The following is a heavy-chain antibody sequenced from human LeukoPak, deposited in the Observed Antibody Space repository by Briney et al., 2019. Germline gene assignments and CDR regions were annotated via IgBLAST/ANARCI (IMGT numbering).Heavy chain of an antibody. CDR2: ISGSGTFT. CDR1: GFTFGSHA. Sequence: GGSLRLSCAASGFTFGSHALTWVRQAPGKGLEWVSGISGSGTFTDYADSVKGRFTISRDNSRNTVYLQMNSLRAEDTAVYYCAKVIYSNYGYFDYWGQGTLVTVSS. CDR3: AKVIYSNYGYFDY. V-gene: IGHV3-23*01. D-gene: IGHD4-11*01. J-gene: IGHJ4*02.